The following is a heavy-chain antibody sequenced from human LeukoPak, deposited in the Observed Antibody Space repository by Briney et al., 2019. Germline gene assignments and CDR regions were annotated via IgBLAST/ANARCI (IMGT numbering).Heavy chain of an antibody. CDR3: ARELEPQLAYDY. CDR1: GGIFSSYA. Sequence: SVKVSCTASGGIFSSYAISWVRQAPGQGLEWMGGIIPIFGTANYAQKFQGRVTITADKSTSTAYMELSSLRSEDTAVYYCARELEPQLAYDYWGQGTLVTVSS. J-gene: IGHJ4*02. V-gene: IGHV1-69*06. CDR2: IIPIFGTA. D-gene: IGHD6-13*01.